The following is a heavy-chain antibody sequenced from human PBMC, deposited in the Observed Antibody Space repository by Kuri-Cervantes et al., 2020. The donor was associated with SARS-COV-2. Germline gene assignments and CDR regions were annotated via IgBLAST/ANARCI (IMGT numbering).Heavy chain of an antibody. CDR1: GFTFDDYG. D-gene: IGHD1-1*01. CDR2: IRYDGSNK. Sequence: GESLKISCAASGFTFDDYGMHWVRQAPGRGLEWVAFIRYDGSNKYYADSVKGRFTISRDNSKNTLYLQMNSLRAEDTAVYYCAKVPISETKYFQHWGQGTLVTVSS. CDR3: AKVPISETKYFQH. V-gene: IGHV3-30*02. J-gene: IGHJ1*01.